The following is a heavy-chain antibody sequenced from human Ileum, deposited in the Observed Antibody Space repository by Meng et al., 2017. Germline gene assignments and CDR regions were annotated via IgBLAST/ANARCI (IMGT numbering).Heavy chain of an antibody. J-gene: IGHJ3*02. V-gene: IGHV4-61*02. CDR2: IYTSGST. CDR3: ARELLWFGESTYDAFDI. Sequence: SETLSLTCTVSGGSISTGSYYWSWIRQPAGKGLEWIGRIYTSGSTNYNPSLKSRVTISVDTSKNQFSLKLNSVTAADTAVYYCARELLWFGESTYDAFDIWGQGTMVTVSS. CDR1: GGSISTGSYY. D-gene: IGHD3-10*01.